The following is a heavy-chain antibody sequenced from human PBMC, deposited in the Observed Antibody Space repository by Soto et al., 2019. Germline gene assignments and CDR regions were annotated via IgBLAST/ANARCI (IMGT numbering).Heavy chain of an antibody. Sequence: PGGSLRLSCAASGFTFSSYAMSWVRQAPGKGLEWVSAISGSGGSTYYADSVKGRFTISRDNSKNTLYLQMNSLRAEDTAVYYCAWGWEFTPAFDIWGQGTMVTVSS. CDR3: AWGWEFTPAFDI. V-gene: IGHV3-23*01. CDR1: GFTFSSYA. J-gene: IGHJ3*02. D-gene: IGHD1-26*01. CDR2: ISGSGGST.